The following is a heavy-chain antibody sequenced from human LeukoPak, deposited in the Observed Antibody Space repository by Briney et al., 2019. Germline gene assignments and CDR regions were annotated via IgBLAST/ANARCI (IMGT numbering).Heavy chain of an antibody. D-gene: IGHD1-26*01. J-gene: IGHJ4*02. CDR3: TSWDQGLGY. Sequence: SETLSLTCTVSGGSISSYYWSWIRQPPGKGLEWIGYIYYSGSTNYNPSLKSRVTISVDTSKNQFSLRLSSVTAADTAVYYCTSWDQGLGYWGQGTLVTVSS. V-gene: IGHV4-59*01. CDR1: GGSISSYY. CDR2: IYYSGST.